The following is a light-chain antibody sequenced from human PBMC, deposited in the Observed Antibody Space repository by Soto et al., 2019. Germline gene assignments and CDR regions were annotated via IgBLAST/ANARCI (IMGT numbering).Light chain of an antibody. V-gene: IGLV2-14*01. Sequence: QSVLTQPASVSGSPGQSITIACTGTSSDIGGYNYVSWYQQHPGKAPKLMIYGVTNRPAGVSDRFSGSKSGNTASLTISGLQAEDEADYYCSSYTSSFTGVFGGGTKLTVL. CDR2: GVT. CDR3: SSYTSSFTGV. CDR1: SSDIGGYNY. J-gene: IGLJ3*02.